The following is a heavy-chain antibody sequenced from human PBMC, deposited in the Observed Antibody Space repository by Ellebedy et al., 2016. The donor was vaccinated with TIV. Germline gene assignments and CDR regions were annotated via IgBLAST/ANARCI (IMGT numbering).Heavy chain of an antibody. V-gene: IGHV1-18*01. CDR3: ARSNAYDVEVFDH. J-gene: IGHJ4*02. CDR1: GYTFTTYA. Sequence: AASVKVSCKASGYTFTTYAINWVRQAPGQGLEWVGWVSAYSGFTKTAQSLQGRVSMTTDTSTTTAYMELKSLTSDDTAVYYCARSNAYDVEVFDHWGQGTLVTVSS. CDR2: VSAYSGFT. D-gene: IGHD5-12*01.